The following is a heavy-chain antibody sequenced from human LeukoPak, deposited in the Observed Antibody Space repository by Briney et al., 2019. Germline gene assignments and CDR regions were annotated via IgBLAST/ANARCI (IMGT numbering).Heavy chain of an antibody. V-gene: IGHV4-30-4*08. D-gene: IGHD2-2*01. CDR3: ARVVVVVPAAVLRTRFDP. CDR1: GGSISSGDYY. Sequence: PSETLSLTCIVSGGSISSGDYYWSWIRQPPGKGLEWIGYIYYSGSTYYNPSLKSRVTISVDTSKNQFSLKLSSVTAADTAVYYCARVVVVVPAAVLRTRFDPWGQGTLVTVSS. CDR2: IYYSGST. J-gene: IGHJ5*02.